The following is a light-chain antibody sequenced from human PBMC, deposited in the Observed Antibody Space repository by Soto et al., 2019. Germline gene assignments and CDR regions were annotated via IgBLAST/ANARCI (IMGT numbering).Light chain of an antibody. CDR3: QTWGTGIV. J-gene: IGLJ2*01. V-gene: IGLV4-69*01. CDR1: SGHSSFA. CDR2: INSDGSH. Sequence: QPVLTQSPSASASLGASVKLTCTLSSGHSSFAIAWHQQQPEKGPRYLMKINSDGSHTKGHGIPDRFSGAGSGAERYLTLSSLQDEDEDEYYCQTWGTGIVFGGGTKLTVL.